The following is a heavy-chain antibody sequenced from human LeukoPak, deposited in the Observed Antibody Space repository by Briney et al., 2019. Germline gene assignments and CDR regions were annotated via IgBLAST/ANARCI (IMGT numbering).Heavy chain of an antibody. CDR3: AGETSGYDPWDYYYYYMDV. D-gene: IGHD5-12*01. CDR2: ISSSSSTI. Sequence: GGSLRLSCAASGFTFSSYSMNWLRQAPGKGLEWFSYISSSSSTIYYADSVKGRFTISRDNAKNSLYLQMNSLRAEDTAVYHCAGETSGYDPWDYYYYYMDVWGKGTTVTVSS. V-gene: IGHV3-48*01. J-gene: IGHJ6*03. CDR1: GFTFSSYS.